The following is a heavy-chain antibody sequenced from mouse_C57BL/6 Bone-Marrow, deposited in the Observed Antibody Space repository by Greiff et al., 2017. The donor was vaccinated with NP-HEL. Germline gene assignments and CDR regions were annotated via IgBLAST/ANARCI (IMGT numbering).Heavy chain of an antibody. V-gene: IGHV1-53*01. CDR3: ARSGDYDYGREFAY. CDR1: GYTFTSYW. D-gene: IGHD2-4*01. CDR2: INPSNGGT. Sequence: QVQLKQSGTELVKPGASVKLSCKASGYTFTSYWMHWVKQRPGQGLEWIGNINPSNGGTNYNEKFKSKATLTVDKSSSTAYMQLSSLTSEDSAVYYCARSGDYDYGREFAYWGQGTLVTVSA. J-gene: IGHJ3*01.